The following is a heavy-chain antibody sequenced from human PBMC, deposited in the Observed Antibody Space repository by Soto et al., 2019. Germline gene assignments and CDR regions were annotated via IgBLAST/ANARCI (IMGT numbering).Heavy chain of an antibody. CDR2: INAGNGNT. Sequence: GASVKVSCKASGYTFTSYAMHWVRQAPGQRLEWMGWINAGNGNTKYSQKFQGRVTITRDTSASTAYMELSSLRSEDTAVYYCARGVLRKHIVVVPAAMLSYWGQGTLVTVSS. V-gene: IGHV1-3*01. CDR1: GYTFTSYA. D-gene: IGHD2-2*01. J-gene: IGHJ4*02. CDR3: ARGVLRKHIVVVPAAMLSY.